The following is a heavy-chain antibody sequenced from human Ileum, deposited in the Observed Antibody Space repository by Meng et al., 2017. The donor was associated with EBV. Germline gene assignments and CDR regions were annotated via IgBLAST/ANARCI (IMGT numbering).Heavy chain of an antibody. V-gene: IGHV4-4*02. J-gene: IGHJ4*02. CDR3: ARVRVIPAAIGFDY. CDR1: GGSISSRDW. D-gene: IGHD2-2*02. CDR2: IYRGGGT. Sequence: QGQLQGSGPGRGKPSGTLSLTCAVSGGSISSRDWWSWVRQPSGKGLEWIGEIYRGGGTNYNASLKSRVTISVDTSKNHFSLKLNSVTAADTAVYYCARVRVIPAAIGFDYWGQGTLVTVSS.